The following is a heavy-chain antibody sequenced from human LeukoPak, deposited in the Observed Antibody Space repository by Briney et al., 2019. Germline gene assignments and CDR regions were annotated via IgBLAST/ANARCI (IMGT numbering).Heavy chain of an antibody. Sequence: NPSETLSLTCTVSGGSISSYFWSWIPHPAGKGLEYIGRIYATGSTTYNPSLKSRVTMSVDTSKNQFSLKLTSVTAADTALYYCARVMAGAAPWVFDYWGQGTLVTVSS. V-gene: IGHV4-4*07. J-gene: IGHJ4*01. CDR2: IYATGST. CDR1: GGSISSYF. CDR3: ARVMAGAAPWVFDY. D-gene: IGHD6-19*01.